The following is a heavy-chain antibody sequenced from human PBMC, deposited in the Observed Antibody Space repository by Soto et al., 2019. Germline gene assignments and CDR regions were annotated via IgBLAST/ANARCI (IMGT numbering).Heavy chain of an antibody. CDR2: IYYSVSS. J-gene: IGHJ4*02. CDR1: GGSISSYY. CDR3: ARDPSYCSGGSCYSQYYFDY. D-gene: IGHD2-15*01. Sequence: SQTLSLTCTVSGGSISSYYWSWIRQPPGKGLEWIGYIYYSVSSNYNPSLKSRVTISVDTSKNQFSLKLSSVTAADTAVYYCARDPSYCSGGSCYSQYYFDYWGQGTLVTVSS. V-gene: IGHV4-59*01.